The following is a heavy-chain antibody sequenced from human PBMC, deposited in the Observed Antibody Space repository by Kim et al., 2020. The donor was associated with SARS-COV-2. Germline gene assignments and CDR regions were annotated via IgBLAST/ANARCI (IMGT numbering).Heavy chain of an antibody. CDR1: GFTFSDYY. CDR2: IHSSGSPI. Sequence: GGSLRLSCIASGFTFSDYYMSWIRQAPGGGLEWVSFIHSSGSPIFYADSVKGRFTVSRDNARNSLHLQMNSLRADDTAVYFCARGRNFVYYWGQGIPVTV. V-gene: IGHV3-11*01. CDR3: ARGRNFVYY. J-gene: IGHJ4*02. D-gene: IGHD3-9*01.